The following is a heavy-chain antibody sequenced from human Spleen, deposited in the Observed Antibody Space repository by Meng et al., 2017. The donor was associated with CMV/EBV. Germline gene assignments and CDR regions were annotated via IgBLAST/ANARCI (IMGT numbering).Heavy chain of an antibody. CDR1: GGTFTNLA. J-gene: IGHJ6*02. CDR2: INPDTGDT. Sequence: ASVKVSCKASGGTFTNLAISWVRQAPGQGLEWMGWINPDTGDTKYAKKFQGRVTLTRDTSISTAYMDLSGLRSDDTAVYYCARGVIMIRDYHHYAMDVWGQGTTVTVSS. D-gene: IGHD2-8*01. V-gene: IGHV1-2*02. CDR3: ARGVIMIRDYHHYAMDV.